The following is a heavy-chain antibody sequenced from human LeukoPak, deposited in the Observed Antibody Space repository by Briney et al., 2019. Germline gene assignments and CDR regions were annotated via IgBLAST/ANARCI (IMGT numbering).Heavy chain of an antibody. Sequence: GGSLRLSCAASGFTFSNAWMSWVRQAPGKGLEWVAVISYDGSNKYYADSVKGRFTISRDNSKNTLYLQMNSLRAEDTAVYYCASFDIVVVPAAMSWFDPWGQGTLVTVSS. V-gene: IGHV3-30-3*01. CDR3: ASFDIVVVPAAMSWFDP. J-gene: IGHJ5*02. CDR2: ISYDGSNK. CDR1: GFTFSNAW. D-gene: IGHD2-2*01.